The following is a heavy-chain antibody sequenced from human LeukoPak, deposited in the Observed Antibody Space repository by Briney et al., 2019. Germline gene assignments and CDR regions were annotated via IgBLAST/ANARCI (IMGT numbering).Heavy chain of an antibody. CDR1: GYTFTGHY. J-gene: IGHJ4*02. V-gene: IGHV1-2*02. Sequence: GASVKVSCKASGYTFTGHYMHWVRQAPGQGLEWMGYIGPRNSAASYAEKFQGRVTMTRDTSLSTAYMELSRLTSDDTAVYYCAREGSDQLSKDFDYWGQGTLVTVSS. CDR2: IGPRNSAA. D-gene: IGHD2-2*01. CDR3: AREGSDQLSKDFDY.